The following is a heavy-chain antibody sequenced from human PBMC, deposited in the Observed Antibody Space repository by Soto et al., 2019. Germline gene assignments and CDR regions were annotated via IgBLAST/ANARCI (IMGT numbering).Heavy chain of an antibody. CDR1: GGTFSSYA. V-gene: IGHV1-69*13. Sequence: ASVKVSCKASGGTFSSYAISWVRQAPGQGLEWMGGIIPIFGTANYTQKFQGRVTITADESTSTAYMELSSLRSEDTAVYYCARAPYYYDSSGYYYGWFDPWGQGTLVTVSS. CDR2: IIPIFGTA. D-gene: IGHD3-22*01. CDR3: ARAPYYYDSSGYYYGWFDP. J-gene: IGHJ5*02.